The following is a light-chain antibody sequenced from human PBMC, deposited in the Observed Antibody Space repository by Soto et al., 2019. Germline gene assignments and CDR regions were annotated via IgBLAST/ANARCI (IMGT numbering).Light chain of an antibody. Sequence: EIVLTQSPATLSLSPGDRATLSCRASQSVRKYLAWFQQRPGQVPRLLIYDASNRATGIPARFSGSGSGTDFTLTISSLEPEDFAVYFCQQRSDWPLTFGGGTKGDNK. CDR3: QQRSDWPLT. J-gene: IGKJ4*01. CDR1: QSVRKY. V-gene: IGKV3-11*01. CDR2: DAS.